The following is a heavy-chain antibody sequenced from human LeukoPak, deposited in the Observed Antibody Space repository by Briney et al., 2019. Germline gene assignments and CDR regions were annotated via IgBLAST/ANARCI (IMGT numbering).Heavy chain of an antibody. CDR3: SSCSCVSGGYPYFEF. V-gene: IGHV4-39*03. CDR2: MYNSGST. Sequence: SETLSLTCTVSGDSISDTTYYWGWIRQPPGKGLEWIGSMYNSGSTYYNPSLKSRVTISVDTSKNQFALKLSSVTAADTAVYYLSSCSCVSGGYPYFEFWGQGTLVIVSS. CDR1: GDSISDTTYY. J-gene: IGHJ4*02. D-gene: IGHD2-15*01.